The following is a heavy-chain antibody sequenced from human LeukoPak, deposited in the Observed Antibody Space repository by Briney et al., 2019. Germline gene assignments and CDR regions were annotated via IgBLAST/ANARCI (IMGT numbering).Heavy chain of an antibody. Sequence: SETLSLTCTVSGGSTSSGDYDWSWIRQPPGKGLEWIGYIYYSGSTLYNPSLKSRVTISEDTSKSQFSLKLTSVTAADTAVYYCARANMMRVPFDYWGQGTLVTVSS. V-gene: IGHV4-30-4*08. CDR2: IYYSGST. CDR1: GGSTSSGDYD. D-gene: IGHD3-16*01. CDR3: ARANMMRVPFDY. J-gene: IGHJ4*02.